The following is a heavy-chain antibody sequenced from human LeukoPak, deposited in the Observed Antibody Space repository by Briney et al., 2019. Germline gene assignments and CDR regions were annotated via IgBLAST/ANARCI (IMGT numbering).Heavy chain of an antibody. D-gene: IGHD5-18*01. Sequence: ASVTVSCKASGYTFTSYGISWVRQAPGQGLEWMGWISAYNGNTNYAQKLQGRVTMTTDTSTSTAYMELRSLRSDDTAVYYCARDPDFTTLGYSYAAYWGQGTLVTVSS. CDR3: ARDPDFTTLGYSYAAY. V-gene: IGHV1-18*01. CDR2: ISAYNGNT. J-gene: IGHJ4*02. CDR1: GYTFTSYG.